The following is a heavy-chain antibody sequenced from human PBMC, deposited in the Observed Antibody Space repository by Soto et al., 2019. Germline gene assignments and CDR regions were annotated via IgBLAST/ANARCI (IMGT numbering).Heavy chain of an antibody. J-gene: IGHJ4*02. CDR3: ARGPGVYYFDY. V-gene: IGHV3-30-3*01. CDR1: GFTFSSYA. Sequence: QVQLVESGGGVVQPGRSLRLSCAASGFTFSSYAMHWVRQAPGKGLEWVAVISYDGSNKYYADSVKGRFTISRDNSKNTLYLQMNSLRAEDTAVYYCARGPGVYYFDYWGPGTLVTVSS. D-gene: IGHD3-10*01. CDR2: ISYDGSNK.